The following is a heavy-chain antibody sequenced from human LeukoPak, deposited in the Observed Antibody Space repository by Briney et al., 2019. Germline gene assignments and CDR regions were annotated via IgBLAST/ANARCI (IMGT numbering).Heavy chain of an antibody. D-gene: IGHD1-1*01. CDR2: IRSSSSYI. CDR1: GFTFSSYS. CDR3: ARDPIDGGIVTTFTY. Sequence: GGSLRLSCTASGFTFSSYSMNWVRQAPGKGLEWVASIRSSSSYIYYADSVKGRFTISRDNAKNSLYLQMNSLRAEDTAVYYCARDPIDGGIVTTFTYSGQGTLVTLSS. V-gene: IGHV3-21*01. J-gene: IGHJ4*02.